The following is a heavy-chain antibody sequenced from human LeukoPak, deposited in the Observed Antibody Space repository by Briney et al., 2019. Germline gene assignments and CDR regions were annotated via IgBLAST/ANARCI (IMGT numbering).Heavy chain of an antibody. D-gene: IGHD2-15*01. J-gene: IGHJ5*02. CDR1: GGSISSSSYY. Sequence: SETLSLTCTVSGGSISSSSYYWGWIRQPPGKGLEWIGSIYYSGSTYYNPSLKSRVTISVDTSKNQFSLKLSSVTAADTAVYYCARNLGYCSGGSCYATNWFDPWGQGTLVTVSS. V-gene: IGHV4-39*01. CDR3: ARNLGYCSGGSCYATNWFDP. CDR2: IYYSGST.